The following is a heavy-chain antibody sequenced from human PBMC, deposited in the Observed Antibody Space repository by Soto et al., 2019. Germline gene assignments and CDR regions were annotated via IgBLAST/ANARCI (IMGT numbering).Heavy chain of an antibody. D-gene: IGHD3-9*01. V-gene: IGHV3-30-3*01. CDR2: ISYDGSNK. CDR1: GFTFSSYA. J-gene: IGHJ6*02. CDR3: ARVVRYFDWLLAPFYYYGMDV. Sequence: LRLSCAASGFTFSSYAMHWVRQAPGKGLEWVAVISYDGSNKYYADSVKGRFTISRDNSKNTLYLQMNSLRAEDTAVYYCARVVRYFDWLLAPFYYYGMDVWGQGTTVTVSS.